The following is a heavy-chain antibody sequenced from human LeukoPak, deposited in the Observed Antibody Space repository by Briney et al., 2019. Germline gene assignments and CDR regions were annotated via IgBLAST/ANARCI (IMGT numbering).Heavy chain of an antibody. CDR1: GGSITTYY. V-gene: IGHV4-59*01. Sequence: SETLSLTCTGTGGSITTYYWSCIRQPPGKGLEWIGYIYSSGSTNYNPSLKSRVTISVDTSKDQFSLKLSSVTAADTAVYYCARVGSGYSYGYIDYWGQGTLVTVSP. CDR2: IYSSGST. CDR3: ARVGSGYSYGYIDY. D-gene: IGHD5-18*01. J-gene: IGHJ4*02.